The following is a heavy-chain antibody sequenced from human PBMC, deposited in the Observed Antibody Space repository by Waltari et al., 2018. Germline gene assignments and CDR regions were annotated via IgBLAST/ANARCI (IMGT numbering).Heavy chain of an antibody. V-gene: IGHV3-7*01. J-gene: IGHJ4*02. CDR3: AASKGSDIARREYYFDY. D-gene: IGHD5-12*01. CDR1: GFTFSSYW. Sequence: EVQLVESGGGLVQPGGSLRLSCAASGFTFSSYWMSWVRQAPGKGLEWVANIKQDGSGKYYVDSVKGRFTISRDNAKNSLYLQMNSLRAEDTAVYYCAASKGSDIARREYYFDYWGQGTLVTVSS. CDR2: IKQDGSGK.